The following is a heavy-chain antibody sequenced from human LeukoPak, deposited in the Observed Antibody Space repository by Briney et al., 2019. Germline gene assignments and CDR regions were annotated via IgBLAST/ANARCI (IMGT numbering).Heavy chain of an antibody. D-gene: IGHD5-24*01. J-gene: IGHJ5*02. V-gene: IGHV1-69*05. CDR1: GFTFSSYA. CDR3: ARDPEMATGVLNWFDP. Sequence: PGGSLRLSCAASGFTFSSYAISWVRQAPGQGLEWMGGIIPIFGTANYAQKFQGRVTITTDESTSTAYMELSSLRSEDTAVYYCARDPEMATGVLNWFDPWGQGTLVTVSS. CDR2: IIPIFGTA.